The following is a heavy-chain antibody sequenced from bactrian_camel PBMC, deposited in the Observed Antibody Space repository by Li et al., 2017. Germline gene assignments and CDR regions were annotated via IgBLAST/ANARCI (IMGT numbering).Heavy chain of an antibody. CDR1: GYTDRTYC. V-gene: IGHV3-3*01. CDR2: IEGFTTT. J-gene: IGHJ4*01. Sequence: AGGSLTLSCSGSGYTDRTYCLGWFRQSPGKEREGVATIEGFTTTTYADSVKGRFTISKDNDKNTHYLHMNNLKPEDTALYYCAADPRPTLPLHLLAGNAYGSRGTQVTVS. D-gene: IGHD5*01.